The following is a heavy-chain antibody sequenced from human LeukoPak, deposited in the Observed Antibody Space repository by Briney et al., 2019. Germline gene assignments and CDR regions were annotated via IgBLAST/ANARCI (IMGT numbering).Heavy chain of an antibody. Sequence: SETLSLTCAVYGGSFSGYYWSWIRQPPGKGLEWIGEINHSGSTNYNPSLKSRVTISVDTSKNQFSLKPSSVTAADTAVYYCAIPGANTVTTLDYWGQGTLVTVSS. CDR2: INHSGST. CDR3: AIPGANTVTTLDY. CDR1: GGSFSGYY. V-gene: IGHV4-34*01. J-gene: IGHJ4*02. D-gene: IGHD4-17*01.